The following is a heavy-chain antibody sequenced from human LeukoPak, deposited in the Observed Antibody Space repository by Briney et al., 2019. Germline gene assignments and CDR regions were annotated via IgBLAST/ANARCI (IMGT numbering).Heavy chain of an antibody. CDR2: IYYSGST. J-gene: IGHJ4*02. CDR1: GGSIISYY. D-gene: IGHD3-22*01. V-gene: IGHV4-59*12. Sequence: PSETLSLTCTVSGGSIISYYWSWIRQPPGKGLEWIGYIYYSGSTNYNPSLKSRVTISVDTSKNQFSLKLSSVTAADTAVYYCARETYYYDSSGSPSPDYWGQGTLVTVSS. CDR3: ARETYYYDSSGSPSPDY.